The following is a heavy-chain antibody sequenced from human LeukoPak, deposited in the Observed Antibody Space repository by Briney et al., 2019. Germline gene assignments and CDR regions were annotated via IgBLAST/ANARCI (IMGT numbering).Heavy chain of an antibody. D-gene: IGHD6-19*01. J-gene: IGHJ4*02. CDR1: GYTFTDYY. Sequence: GASVKVSCKASGYTFTDYYMHWVQQAPGKGLEWMGLVDPEDGETIYAEKFQGRVTITADTSTDTAYMELSSLRSEDTAVYYCERAVAGSLDFDYRGQGTLVTVSS. CDR2: VDPEDGET. V-gene: IGHV1-69-2*01. CDR3: ERAVAGSLDFDY.